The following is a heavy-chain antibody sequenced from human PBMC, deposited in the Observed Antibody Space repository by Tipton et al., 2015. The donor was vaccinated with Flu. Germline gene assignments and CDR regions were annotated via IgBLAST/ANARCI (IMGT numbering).Heavy chain of an antibody. CDR3: ARQPSYETFGLFLPGWFDP. CDR2: IYYSGNT. D-gene: IGHD3/OR15-3a*01. J-gene: IGHJ5*02. Sequence: TLSLTCTVSGASINNYYWSWIRQPPGKGLEWIGYIYYSGNTNYNPSLKSRVTMSLDASKSHFSLKLRSVTAADTAVYYCARQPSYETFGLFLPGWFDPWGQGTLVTVSS. V-gene: IGHV4-59*08. CDR1: GASINNYY.